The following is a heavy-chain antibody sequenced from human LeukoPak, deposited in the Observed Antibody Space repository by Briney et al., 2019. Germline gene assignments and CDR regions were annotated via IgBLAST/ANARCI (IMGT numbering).Heavy chain of an antibody. CDR1: GGTFSSYA. Sequence: ASVKVSCKASGGTFSSYAISWVRQAPGQGLEWMGGIIPIFGTANYAQKFQGRVTITADESTSTAYMELSSLRSEDTAVYYCARGPPPAHYYYYYMDVWGKGTTVTISS. CDR3: ARGPPPAHYYYYYMDV. V-gene: IGHV1-69*13. CDR2: IIPIFGTA. J-gene: IGHJ6*03.